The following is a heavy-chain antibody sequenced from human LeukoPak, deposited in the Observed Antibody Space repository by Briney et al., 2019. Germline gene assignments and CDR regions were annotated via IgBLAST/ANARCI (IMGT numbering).Heavy chain of an antibody. J-gene: IGHJ6*02. V-gene: IGHV3-33*01. CDR1: GFTFSSYG. CDR3: ARVGYYYYDSSGPPPGYYGMDV. CDR2: ILYDGSNK. D-gene: IGHD3-22*01. Sequence: GGSLRLSCAASGFTFSSYGMHWVRQAPGKGLEWVAVILYDGSNKYYADSVKGRFTISRDNSKNTLYLQMNSLRAEDTAVYYCARVGYYYYDSSGPPPGYYGMDVWGQGTTVTVSS.